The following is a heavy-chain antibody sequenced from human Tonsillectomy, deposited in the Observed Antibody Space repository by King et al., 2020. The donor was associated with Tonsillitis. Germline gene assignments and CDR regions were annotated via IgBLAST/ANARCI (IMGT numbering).Heavy chain of an antibody. J-gene: IGHJ3*02. CDR2: IWYDGSNK. CDR1: GFTFSSYG. Sequence: VQLVESGGGVVQPGRSLRLSCAASGFTFSSYGMHWVRQAPGKGLEWVAVIWYDGSNKYYADSVKGRFTISRDNSKNTLYLQMNSLRAEDTAAYYCARAYYDILTIDAFDIWGQGTMVTVSS. V-gene: IGHV3-33*08. CDR3: ARAYYDILTIDAFDI. D-gene: IGHD3-9*01.